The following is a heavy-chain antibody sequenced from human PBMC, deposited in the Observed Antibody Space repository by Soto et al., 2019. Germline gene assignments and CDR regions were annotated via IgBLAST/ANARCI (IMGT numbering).Heavy chain of an antibody. V-gene: IGHV1-69*01. Sequence: QVQLVQSGAEVRKPGSSVKVSCKISGGTFTNYVISWLRQAPGQGLEWMGGLIPIFGAANLAHKFQGRATIAADESTSTVKMELSSMTSAETAVYNCARGRASPNFDPWCKGTVVTVSS. J-gene: IGHJ5*02. CDR3: ARGRASPNFDP. CDR2: LIPIFGAA. CDR1: GGTFTNYV.